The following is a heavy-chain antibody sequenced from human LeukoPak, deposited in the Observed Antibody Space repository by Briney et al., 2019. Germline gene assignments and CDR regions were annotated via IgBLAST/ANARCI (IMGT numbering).Heavy chain of an antibody. CDR1: GYTFTGYY. V-gene: IGHV1-2*02. D-gene: IGHD2-8*02. CDR2: INPNSGGT. Sequence: ASVKVSCKASGYTFTGYYMHWVRQAPGQGLEWMGLINPNSGGTNYAQDFHGRVTMTRDTSISTAYMELSRLRSDDTAVYYCARDHATGGPLPDYWGQGTLVTVSS. J-gene: IGHJ4*02. CDR3: ARDHATGGPLPDY.